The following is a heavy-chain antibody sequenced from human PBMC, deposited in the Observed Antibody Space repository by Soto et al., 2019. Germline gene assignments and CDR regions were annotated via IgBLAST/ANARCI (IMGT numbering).Heavy chain of an antibody. CDR2: ISKTAGTV. V-gene: IGHV3-11*01. CDR1: GFTFSDYY. Sequence: QVQVVESGGGLVRPGGSLRLSCAATGFTFSDYYMSWIRQAPGKGLEWLADISKTAGTVHYADSVKGRFSISRDNARNSLFLQLNSLSVEDTAVYYCARPTQYCSAGTCYSCASDYWGQGTLVTVSS. CDR3: ARPTQYCSAGTCYSCASDY. D-gene: IGHD2-15*01. J-gene: IGHJ4*02.